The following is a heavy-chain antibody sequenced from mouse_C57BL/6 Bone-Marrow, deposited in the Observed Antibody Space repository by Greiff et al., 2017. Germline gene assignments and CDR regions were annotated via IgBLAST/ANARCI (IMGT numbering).Heavy chain of an antibody. CDR3: ARELQYYFDY. CDR1: GYSFTSYY. V-gene: IGHV1-66*01. J-gene: IGHJ2*01. D-gene: IGHD2-12*01. CDR2: IYPGSGNT. Sequence: VQLQQSGPELVKPGASVKISCKASGYSFTSYYIHWVKQRPGQGLEWIGWIYPGSGNTKYNEKFKGKATLTADTSSSTAYMQLSSLTSEDSAVYYCARELQYYFDYWGQGTTLTVSS.